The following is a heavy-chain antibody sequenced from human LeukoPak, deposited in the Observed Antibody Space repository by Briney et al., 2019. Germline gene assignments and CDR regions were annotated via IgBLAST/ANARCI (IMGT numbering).Heavy chain of an antibody. D-gene: IGHD3-22*01. CDR3: ARLFGYYDSSGYDY. CDR1: GGSISSSNSY. J-gene: IGHJ4*02. Sequence: PSETLSLTCTVSGGSISSSNSYWGWIRQPPGKGLEWIGSIYYSGSTSYYSGSTYYNPSLKSRVTVSVDTSKNQFSLKLSSVTAADTAVYYCARLFGYYDSSGYDYWGQGTLVTVSS. V-gene: IGHV4-39*01. CDR2: IYYSGSTSYYSGST.